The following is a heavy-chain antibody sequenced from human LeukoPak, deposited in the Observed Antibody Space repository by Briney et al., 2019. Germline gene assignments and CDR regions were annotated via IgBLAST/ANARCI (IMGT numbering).Heavy chain of an antibody. J-gene: IGHJ4*02. CDR3: AKRGVVIRVILVGFHKEAYYFES. D-gene: IGHD3/OR15-3a*01. V-gene: IGHV3-23*01. CDR2: ISDSGGST. CDR1: GITLNNYG. Sequence: GGSLRLSCAVSGITLNNYGMTWVRQAPGRGLEWVAGISDSGGSTKYADSVKGRFTISRDNPKNTLYLQMNSLRAEDTAVYFCAKRGVVIRVILVGFHKEAYYFESWGQGALVTVSS.